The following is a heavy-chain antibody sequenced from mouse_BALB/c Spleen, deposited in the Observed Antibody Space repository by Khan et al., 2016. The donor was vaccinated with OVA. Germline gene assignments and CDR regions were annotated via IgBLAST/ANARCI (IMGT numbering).Heavy chain of an antibody. CDR3: ARVGHNGTMDY. Sequence: QIQLVQSGPELKKPGETVKISCKASGYTFTNYGMNWVKQAPGKGLKWMGWINTYTGEPTYADDFKGRFAFSLETSASTAYLQINNLKNEDTATYSCARVGHNGTMDYWGQGTSVTVSS. V-gene: IGHV9-3-1*01. CDR1: GYTFTNYG. J-gene: IGHJ4*01. CDR2: INTYTGEP. D-gene: IGHD3-1*01.